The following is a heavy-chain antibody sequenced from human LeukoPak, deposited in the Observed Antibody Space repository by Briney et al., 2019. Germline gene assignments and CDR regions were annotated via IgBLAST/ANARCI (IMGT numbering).Heavy chain of an antibody. Sequence: PGGSLRLSCAASGFTFSSDAMNWVRRAPGKGLEWVLAISGSGSSTYYADSVKGRFTISRDNSMSTLHLQMDSLRAEDSAIYYCAKKGAHNGFDIWGQGTMVTVSS. V-gene: IGHV3-23*01. CDR1: GFTFSSDA. J-gene: IGHJ3*02. CDR2: ISGSGSST. CDR3: AKKGAHNGFDI.